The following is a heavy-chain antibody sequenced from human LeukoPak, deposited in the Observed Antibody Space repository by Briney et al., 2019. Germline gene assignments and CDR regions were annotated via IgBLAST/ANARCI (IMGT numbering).Heavy chain of an antibody. CDR3: VRKIGSPPSPGHFDY. CDR1: GFTFSGYG. Sequence: HPGGSLRLSCAASGFTFSGYGMHWVRQAPGKGLEWVTFISYDGNNRKYADSVAGRFTISRDNSKNTLYLEMNSVRPEDTALYYCVRKIGSPPSPGHFDYWGQGTLVTVSS. V-gene: IGHV3-30*03. J-gene: IGHJ4*02. D-gene: IGHD1-26*01. CDR2: ISYDGNNR.